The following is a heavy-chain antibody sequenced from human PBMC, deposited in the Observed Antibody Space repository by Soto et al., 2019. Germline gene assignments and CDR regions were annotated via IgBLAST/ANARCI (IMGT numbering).Heavy chain of an antibody. V-gene: IGHV4-59*08. CDR3: ARRMVVVVPAAIKTYWFDP. J-gene: IGHJ5*02. CDR2: IYYSGST. D-gene: IGHD2-2*01. CDR1: GGSISSYY. Sequence: PSETLSLTCTVSGGSISSYYWSWIRQPPGKGLEWIGYIYYSGSTNYNPSLKSRVTISVDTSKNQFSLKLSSVTAADTAVYYCARRMVVVVPAAIKTYWFDPWGQGTLVTVSS.